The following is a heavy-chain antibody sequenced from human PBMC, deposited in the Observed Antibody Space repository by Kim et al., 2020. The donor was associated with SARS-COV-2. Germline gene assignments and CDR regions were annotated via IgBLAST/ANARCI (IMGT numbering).Heavy chain of an antibody. J-gene: IGHJ3*02. CDR1: GFTFSLYA. V-gene: IGHV3-23*01. D-gene: IGHD2-21*02. CDR2: IAAGDDST. CDR3: AKERLVPATGDAFDI. Sequence: GGSLRLSCTASGFTFSLYAMTWVRHSPGKGLEWVSTIAAGDDSTYYADSVKGRFTISRDNSKNMLYLQMNSLGAEDTAVYHCAKERLVPATGDAFDIWGLGTMVTVSS.